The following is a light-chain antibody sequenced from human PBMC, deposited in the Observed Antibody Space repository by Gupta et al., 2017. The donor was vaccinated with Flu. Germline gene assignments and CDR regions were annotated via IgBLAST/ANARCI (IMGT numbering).Light chain of an antibody. V-gene: IGKV3-15*01. CDR1: QSVTNN. J-gene: IGKJ3*01. CDR3: QQVKDWPHT. CDR2: GAF. Sequence: PATLSVSPGERATLSCRASQSVTNNVAWYQQKPGQAPRLLIDGAFARATGIPARFSGSGSGTEFTLTISILQSEDFAVYCCQQVKDWPHTFGHGTKVDIK.